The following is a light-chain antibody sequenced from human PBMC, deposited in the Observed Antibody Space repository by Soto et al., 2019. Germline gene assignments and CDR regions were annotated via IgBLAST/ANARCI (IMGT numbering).Light chain of an antibody. CDR1: QSISSY. V-gene: IGKV3-11*01. CDR3: QQRSNWPIT. CDR2: DAS. Sequence: TQCPSSLSAYVGDRVTLTYRASQSISSYLAWYQQKPGQAPRLLIYDASNRATGIPARFSGGGSGTDFTLTISSLEPEDFAVYYCQQRSNWPITFGQGTRLEIK. J-gene: IGKJ5*01.